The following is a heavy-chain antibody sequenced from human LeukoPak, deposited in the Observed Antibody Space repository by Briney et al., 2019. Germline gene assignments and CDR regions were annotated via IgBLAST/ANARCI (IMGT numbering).Heavy chain of an antibody. CDR2: IYTSGST. CDR3: ARDLWVDYGDHYYMDV. V-gene: IGHV4-61*02. Sequence: PSETLSLTCTVSGGSISSGSYYWSWIRQPAGKGLEWIRRIYTSGSTNYNPSLKSRVTISVDTSKNQFSLKLSSVTAADTAVYYCARDLWVDYGDHYYMDVWGKGTTVTVSS. J-gene: IGHJ6*03. D-gene: IGHD4-17*01. CDR1: GGSISSGSYY.